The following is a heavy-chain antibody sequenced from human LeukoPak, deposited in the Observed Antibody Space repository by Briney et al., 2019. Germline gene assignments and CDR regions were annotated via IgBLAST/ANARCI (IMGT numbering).Heavy chain of an antibody. D-gene: IGHD5-18*01. Sequence: PSETLSLTCTVSGGSISSSSYYWGWIRQPPGKGLEWIGYIYYSGSTYYNPSLKSRVTISVDTSKNQFSLKLSSVTAADTAVYYCARSRYSYGSRYFDYWGQGTLVTVSS. V-gene: IGHV4-31*03. J-gene: IGHJ4*02. CDR2: IYYSGST. CDR3: ARSRYSYGSRYFDY. CDR1: GGSISSSSYY.